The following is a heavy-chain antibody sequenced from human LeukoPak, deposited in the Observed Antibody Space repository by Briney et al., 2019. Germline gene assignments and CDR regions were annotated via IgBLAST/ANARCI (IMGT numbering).Heavy chain of an antibody. Sequence: ASVKVSCKASGYTFTGYYMHWVRPAPGQGLEWMGWINPNSGGTDYAQKFQGRVTMTRDTSISTAYMELSRLRFDDTAVYYCARGRSIASQDYWGQGTLVTVSS. CDR2: INPNSGGT. CDR1: GYTFTGYY. CDR3: ARGRSIASQDY. V-gene: IGHV1-2*02. D-gene: IGHD6-6*01. J-gene: IGHJ4*02.